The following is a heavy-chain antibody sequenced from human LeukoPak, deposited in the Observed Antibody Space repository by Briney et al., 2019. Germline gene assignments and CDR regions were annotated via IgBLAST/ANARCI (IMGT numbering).Heavy chain of an antibody. Sequence: GGSLRLSCAVSGITLSNYGMSWVRQAPGKGLEWVAGLSGSGGGTNYADSVQGRFTIYRDNTKNTLYLQMNSLRAEDTAVYFCAKRGVVIRVFLVGFHKEAYYFDSWGQGALVTVSS. CDR1: GITLSNYG. CDR2: LSGSGGGT. J-gene: IGHJ4*02. CDR3: AKRGVVIRVFLVGFHKEAYYFDS. V-gene: IGHV3-23*01. D-gene: IGHD3-10*01.